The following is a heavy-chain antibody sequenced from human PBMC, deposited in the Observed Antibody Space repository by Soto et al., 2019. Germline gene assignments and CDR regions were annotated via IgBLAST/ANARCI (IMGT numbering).Heavy chain of an antibody. J-gene: IGHJ6*02. Sequence: QVQLVQSGAEVKKPGASVKVSCKASGYTFTSYGINWVRQAPGQGLEWMGWISAYNGNTNYAQKLQGRVTMTTDTSTNTGYMELRSRRCEDTAVYYCARAVSLTTFYCYYGMDVWGQGTRVIGSS. CDR2: ISAYNGNT. D-gene: IGHD3-16*01. V-gene: IGHV1-18*01. CDR3: ARAVSLTTFYCYYGMDV. CDR1: GYTFTSYG.